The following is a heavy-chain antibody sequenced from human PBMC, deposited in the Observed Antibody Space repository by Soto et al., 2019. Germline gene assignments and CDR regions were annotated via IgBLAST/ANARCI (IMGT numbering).Heavy chain of an antibody. CDR3: AKDAVAYIGEWDWFDL. J-gene: IGHJ5*02. V-gene: IGHV3-23*01. Sequence: EVQLLESGGGLVQPGGSLRLSCAASGFTFKNFVVSWVRQAPGKGLEWVSAIGGSGSSANYADSVKGRFTVSRDDSKSTLYLQMSGLRVDDTALYYCAKDAVAYIGEWDWFDLWGQGTLVNVSS. CDR2: IGGSGSSA. CDR1: GFTFKNFV. D-gene: IGHD3-10*01.